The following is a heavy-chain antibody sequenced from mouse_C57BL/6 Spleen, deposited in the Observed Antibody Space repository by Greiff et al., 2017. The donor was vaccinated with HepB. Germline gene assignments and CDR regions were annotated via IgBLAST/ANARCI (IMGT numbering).Heavy chain of an antibody. Sequence: EVQLQQSGPELVKPGASVKISCKASGYTFTDYYMNWVKQSHGKSLEWIGDINPNNGGTSYHQKFKGKATLTVDKSSSTAYMELRSLTSEDSAVYYCAKYYGSSPFAYWGQGTLVTVSA. CDR2: INPNNGGT. V-gene: IGHV1-26*01. J-gene: IGHJ3*01. CDR3: AKYYGSSPFAY. D-gene: IGHD1-1*01. CDR1: GYTFTDYY.